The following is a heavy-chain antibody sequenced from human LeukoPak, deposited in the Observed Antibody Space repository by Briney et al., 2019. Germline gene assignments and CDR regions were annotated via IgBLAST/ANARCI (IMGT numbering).Heavy chain of an antibody. V-gene: IGHV3-7*01. J-gene: IGHJ4*02. CDR3: ARFGYVAAVDV. D-gene: IGHD2-15*01. CDR1: GFSFSAYW. CDR2: ITPAGSET. Sequence: GGSLRLSCAASGFSFSAYWMTGVRQAPGTGLEWVANITPAGSETYYVDPVKGRFSISRDNAKNLVYLQMNSLRAEDTAVYHCARFGYVAAVDVWGQGTPVIVSS.